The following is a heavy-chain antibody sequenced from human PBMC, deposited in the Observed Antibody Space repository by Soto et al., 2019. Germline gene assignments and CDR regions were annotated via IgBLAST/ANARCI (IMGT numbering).Heavy chain of an antibody. CDR1: GGTFSSYT. CDR3: AEAGMATIWGFDN. Sequence: QVQLVQSGAEVKKPGSSVKVSCKASGGTFSSYTISWVRQAPGQGLEWMGRIIPILGIANYAQKFQGRVRIPAEKSKSTAYRELSGVRSEEPAGYYGAEAGMATIWGFDNGGQGPLVTVPS. D-gene: IGHD5-12*01. V-gene: IGHV1-69*02. CDR2: IIPILGIA. J-gene: IGHJ4*02.